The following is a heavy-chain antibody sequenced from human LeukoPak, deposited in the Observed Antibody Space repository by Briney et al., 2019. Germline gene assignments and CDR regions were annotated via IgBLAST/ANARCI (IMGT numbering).Heavy chain of an antibody. CDR3: ARDRYYYGSGSYGY. CDR1: GYTFTGYY. CDR2: INPSSGGT. D-gene: IGHD3-10*01. Sequence: ASVKVSCKASGYTFTGYYMHWVRQAPGQGLEWMGWINPSSGGTNYAQKFQGRVTMTRDTSISTAYMELSRLRSDDTAVYYCARDRYYYGSGSYGYWGQGTLVTVSS. J-gene: IGHJ4*02. V-gene: IGHV1-2*02.